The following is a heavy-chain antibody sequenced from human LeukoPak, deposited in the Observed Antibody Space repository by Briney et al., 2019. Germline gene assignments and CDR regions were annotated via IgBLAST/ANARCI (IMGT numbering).Heavy chain of an antibody. CDR2: IYHSGST. Sequence: PSQTLSLTCAVSGGSISSGGYSWSWIRQPPGKGLEWIGYIYHSGSTYYNPSLKSRVTISVDRSKNQFSLKLSSVTAADTAVYYCARGPYCSGGSCYSVWFDPWGQGTLVTVPS. V-gene: IGHV4-30-2*01. D-gene: IGHD2-15*01. J-gene: IGHJ5*02. CDR3: ARGPYCSGGSCYSVWFDP. CDR1: GGSISSGGYS.